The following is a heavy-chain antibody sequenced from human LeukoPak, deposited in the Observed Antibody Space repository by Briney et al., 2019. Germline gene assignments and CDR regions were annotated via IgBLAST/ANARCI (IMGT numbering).Heavy chain of an antibody. CDR2: ISWNSGSI. CDR3: AKDATAAAAQYYYYMDV. Sequence: PGRCLRLSCVASGFTFVDYAMHWVRQAPGKGREWVSGISWNSGSIGYADSVKGRFTISRDNAKNSLYLQMNSLRAEDTAVYYCAKDATAAAAQYYYYMDVWGKGTTVTVSS. V-gene: IGHV3-9*01. J-gene: IGHJ6*03. CDR1: GFTFVDYA. D-gene: IGHD6-13*01.